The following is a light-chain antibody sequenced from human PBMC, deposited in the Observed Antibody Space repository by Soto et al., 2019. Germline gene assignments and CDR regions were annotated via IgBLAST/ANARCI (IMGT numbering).Light chain of an antibody. CDR1: QSIASTF. J-gene: IGKJ2*01. Sequence: ENVLTQSPGTLSLSPGERATLSCRASQSIASTFLAWYQQKPGQAPRLLIYAGSSRATGIPDRFSGSGSGTDFTLTISRLEPEDFAVYYCQQYDKSLYTFGQGTKLEIK. V-gene: IGKV3-20*01. CDR2: AGS. CDR3: QQYDKSLYT.